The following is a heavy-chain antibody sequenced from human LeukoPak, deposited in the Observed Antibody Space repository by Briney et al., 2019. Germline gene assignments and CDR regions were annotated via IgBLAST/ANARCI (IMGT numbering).Heavy chain of an antibody. Sequence: PSETLSLTCTVSGGSISSYYWSWIRQPPGKGLEWTGYIYYSGRTNYNPSLKSRVTISVDTSKNQFSLKLSSVTAADTAVYYCARGPNRYYFDYWGQGILVTVSS. D-gene: IGHD2/OR15-2a*01. CDR1: GGSISSYY. V-gene: IGHV4-59*01. J-gene: IGHJ4*02. CDR2: IYYSGRT. CDR3: ARGPNRYYFDY.